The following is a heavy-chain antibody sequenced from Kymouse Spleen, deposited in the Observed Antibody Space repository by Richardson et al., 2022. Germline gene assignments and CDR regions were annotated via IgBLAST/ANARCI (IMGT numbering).Heavy chain of an antibody. CDR3: AREGGYCSGGSCPLDY. Sequence: QVQLVESGGGVVQPGRSLRLSCAASGFTFSSYGMHWVRQAPGKGLEWVAVIWYDGSNKYYADSVKGRFTISRDNSKNTLYLQMNSLRAEDTAVYYCAREGGYCSGGSCPLDYWGQGTLVTVSS. J-gene: IGHJ4*02. D-gene: IGHD2-15*01. CDR2: IWYDGSNK. CDR1: GFTFSSYG. V-gene: IGHV3-33*01.